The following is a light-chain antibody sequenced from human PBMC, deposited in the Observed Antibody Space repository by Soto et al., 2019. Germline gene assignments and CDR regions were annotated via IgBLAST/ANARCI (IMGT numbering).Light chain of an antibody. CDR3: QQRSDWPQLT. CDR1: QSVSSH. CDR2: DAS. J-gene: IGKJ4*01. Sequence: EIVLTQSPATLSLSPGERATLSCRASQSVSSHLAWYQQKPGQAPRLLIYDASNRATGIPARFSGSGSGTDFTFTISSLEPEDFAVYYCQQRSDWPQLTFGGGTKVEIK. V-gene: IGKV3-11*01.